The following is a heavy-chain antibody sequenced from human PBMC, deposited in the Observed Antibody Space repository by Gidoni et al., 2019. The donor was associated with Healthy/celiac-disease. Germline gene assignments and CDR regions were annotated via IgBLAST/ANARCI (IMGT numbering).Heavy chain of an antibody. V-gene: IGHV3-30*18. Sequence: QVQLVESGGGVVQPGRSLRLSCAASGFTFSSYGMHWVRQAPGKGLEWVAVISYDGSNKYYADSVKGRFTISRDNSKNTLYLQMNSLRAEDTAVYYCAKYWAELVVVVPAAIDYWGQGTLVTVSS. CDR2: ISYDGSNK. CDR3: AKYWAELVVVVPAAIDY. D-gene: IGHD2-2*02. J-gene: IGHJ4*02. CDR1: GFTFSSYG.